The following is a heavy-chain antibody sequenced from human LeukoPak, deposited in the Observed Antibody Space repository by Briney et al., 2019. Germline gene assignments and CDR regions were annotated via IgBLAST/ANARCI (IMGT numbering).Heavy chain of an antibody. D-gene: IGHD6-13*01. Sequence: PGGSLRLSCAASGFTFSSYGMHWVRQAPGKGLEWVAFIRYDGSNKYYADSVKGRFTISRDNSKNTLYLQMNSLRAEDTAVYYCAKDGGLQLVPYYYYYYMDVWGKGTTVTISS. J-gene: IGHJ6*03. CDR2: IRYDGSNK. CDR1: GFTFSSYG. V-gene: IGHV3-30*02. CDR3: AKDGGLQLVPYYYYYYMDV.